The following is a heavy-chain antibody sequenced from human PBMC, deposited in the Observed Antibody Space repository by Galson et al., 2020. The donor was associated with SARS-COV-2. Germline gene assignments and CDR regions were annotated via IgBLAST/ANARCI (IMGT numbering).Heavy chain of an antibody. CDR1: GYTLTSYA. D-gene: IGHD3-3*01. CDR3: ARVPPAAPHDDVWSGQCDYYYMDV. Sequence: ASVKVSCKASGYTLTSYAMNWVRQAPGQGLEWMGWINTNTGNPTYAQGFTGRFVFSLDTSVSTAYLQISSLKAEDTAVYYCARVPPAAPHDDVWSGQCDYYYMDVWGKGTTVTVS. CDR2: INTNTGNP. J-gene: IGHJ6*03. V-gene: IGHV7-4-1*02.